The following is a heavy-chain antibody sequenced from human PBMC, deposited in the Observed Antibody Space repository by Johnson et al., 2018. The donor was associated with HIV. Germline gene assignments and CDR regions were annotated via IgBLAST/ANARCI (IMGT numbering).Heavy chain of an antibody. CDR3: ARDFRWLHAFDI. V-gene: IGHV3-9*01. Sequence: VLLVESGGGLVQPGRSLRLSCAASGFNFDNYAMHWVRQAPGKGLEWVSGISWNSANIGHADSVKGRFTISRDNAKNSLYLQMNSLGAEDTALYYCARDFRWLHAFDIWGQGTMVTVSA. J-gene: IGHJ3*02. CDR1: GFNFDNYA. CDR2: ISWNSANI. D-gene: IGHD5-24*01.